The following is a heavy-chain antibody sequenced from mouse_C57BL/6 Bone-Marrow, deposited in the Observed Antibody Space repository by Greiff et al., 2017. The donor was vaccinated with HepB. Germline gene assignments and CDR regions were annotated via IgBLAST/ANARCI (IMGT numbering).Heavy chain of an antibody. CDR1: GYTFTDYE. J-gene: IGHJ2*01. Sequence: QVQLQQSGAELVRPGASVTLSCKASGYTFTDYEMHWVKQTPVHGLEWIGAIDPETGGTAYNQKFKGKAILTADKSSSTAYMELRSLTSEDSAVYYCTNYAKLRRDYWGQGTTLTVSS. CDR2: IDPETGGT. CDR3: TNYAKLRRDY. D-gene: IGHD2-4*01. V-gene: IGHV1-15*01.